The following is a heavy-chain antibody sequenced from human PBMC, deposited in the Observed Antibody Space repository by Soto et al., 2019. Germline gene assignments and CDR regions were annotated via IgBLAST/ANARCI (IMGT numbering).Heavy chain of an antibody. V-gene: IGHV4-38-2*01. J-gene: IGHJ5*02. CDR1: GSSISTVYY. CDR3: ARVGPWVPYYYDSSPYTFENWFDP. Sequence: SETLSLTSAVPGSSISTVYYWGWPRQPPGKGLEWIGSIDHGGSTYYNPSLNSRVTLSIDMTNNHVSLILNSVTAADTAVYYCARVGPWVPYYYDSSPYTFENWFDPWGQGTLVTVSS. CDR2: IDHGGST. D-gene: IGHD3-22*01.